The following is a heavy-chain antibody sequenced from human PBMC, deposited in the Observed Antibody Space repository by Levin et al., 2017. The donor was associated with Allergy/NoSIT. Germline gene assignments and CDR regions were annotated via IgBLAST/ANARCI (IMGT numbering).Heavy chain of an antibody. J-gene: IGHJ3*02. D-gene: IGHD2-21*02. CDR3: TTEVWAYCGGDCGTTFDI. Sequence: GESLKISCAASGFTFSNAWMSWVRQAPGKGLEWVGRIKSKTDGGTTDYAAPVKGRFTISRDDSKNTLYLQMNSLKTEDTAVYYCTTEVWAYCGGDCGTTFDIWGQGTMVTVSS. CDR2: IKSKTDGGTT. CDR1: GFTFSNAW. V-gene: IGHV3-15*01.